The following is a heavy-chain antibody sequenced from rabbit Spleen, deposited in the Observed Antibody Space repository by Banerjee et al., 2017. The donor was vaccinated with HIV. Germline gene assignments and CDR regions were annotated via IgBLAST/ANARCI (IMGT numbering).Heavy chain of an antibody. D-gene: IGHD6-1*01. CDR3: AISDYAAYAYALNL. CDR1: GLDFSSSYW. CDR2: IYTESSAST. V-gene: IGHV1S45*01. J-gene: IGHJ4*01. Sequence: QEQLVEYGGDLVQPEGSLTLTCKASGLDFSSSYWICWVRQAPGKGLELIGCIYTESSASTDDARWAKGRFTISKTSSTTVTLQMTSLTAADTATYFCAISDYAAYAYALNLWGPGTLVTVS.